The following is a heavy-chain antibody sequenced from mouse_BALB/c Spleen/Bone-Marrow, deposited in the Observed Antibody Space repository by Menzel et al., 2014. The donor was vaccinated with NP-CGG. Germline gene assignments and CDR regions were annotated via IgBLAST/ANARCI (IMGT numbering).Heavy chain of an antibody. V-gene: IGHV6-6*01. CDR2: IRSKANNHAT. D-gene: IGHD1-2*01. Sequence: EVMLVESGGGLVQPGGSMKLSCAASGFTFSDAWMDWVRQSPEKGLEWVAEIRSKANNHATYYAESVKGRFTISRDDYKNRVYLQINSLKPPDTGIYFCTRTTAQKCCLDYWGQGTTLTVSS. CDR1: GFTFSDAW. CDR3: TRTTAQKCCLDY. J-gene: IGHJ2*01.